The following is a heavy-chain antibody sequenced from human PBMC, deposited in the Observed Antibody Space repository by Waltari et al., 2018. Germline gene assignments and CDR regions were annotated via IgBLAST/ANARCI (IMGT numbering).Heavy chain of an antibody. CDR1: GGSFSTYT. Sequence: QVQVVQSGAEVRNPGSSVKVSCKASGGSFSTYTIAWVRQAPGQGLEWMGGLIPVFATPTYAQKFQGRVTFTADESTSTVYMELRSLRSDDTAVFYSAIAPTGKEYFHFWGQGTQVNVSS. V-gene: IGHV1-69*01. CDR3: AIAPTGKEYFHF. CDR2: LIPVFATP. J-gene: IGHJ1*01.